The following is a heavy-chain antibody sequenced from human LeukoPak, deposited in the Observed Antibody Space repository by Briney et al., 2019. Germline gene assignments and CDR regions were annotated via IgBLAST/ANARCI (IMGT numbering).Heavy chain of an antibody. CDR3: ARDGGYSGYDL. CDR1: GGSISDYY. J-gene: IGHJ4*02. D-gene: IGHD5-12*01. Sequence: PSETLSLTCTVSGGSISDYYWSWIRQPPGKGLEWIGYIYYIGSTNYNPSLKSRATISLNTSKNQFSLRLSSVTAADTAVYYCARDGGYSGYDLWGQGTLVTVSS. V-gene: IGHV4-59*12. CDR2: IYYIGST.